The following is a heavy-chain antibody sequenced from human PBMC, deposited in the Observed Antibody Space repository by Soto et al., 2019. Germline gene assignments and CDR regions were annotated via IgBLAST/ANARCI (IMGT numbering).Heavy chain of an antibody. CDR1: GFTFSSYA. V-gene: IGHV3-23*01. Sequence: GGSLRLSCAASGFTFSSYAMSWVRQAPGKGLEWVSAISGSGGSTYYADSVKGRFTISRDNSKNTLYLQMNSLRAEDTSVYYCAKYKAADRSTDYWGQGTLVTVSS. CDR3: AKYKAADRSTDY. CDR2: ISGSGGST. J-gene: IGHJ4*02. D-gene: IGHD1-20*01.